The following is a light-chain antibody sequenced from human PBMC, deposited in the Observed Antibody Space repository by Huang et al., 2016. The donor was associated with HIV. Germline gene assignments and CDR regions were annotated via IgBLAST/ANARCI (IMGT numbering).Light chain of an antibody. Sequence: DIQMTQSPSSLSASIGERVTITCRASQNINNYLNWYQKKPRKAPKRLIYAASSLQSAVPSRFRGSGSGTDFTLTVSSLRPEDVATYYCQQTYRTPHTFGGGTKVEVK. J-gene: IGKJ4*01. CDR3: QQTYRTPHT. V-gene: IGKV1-39*01. CDR1: QNINNY. CDR2: AAS.